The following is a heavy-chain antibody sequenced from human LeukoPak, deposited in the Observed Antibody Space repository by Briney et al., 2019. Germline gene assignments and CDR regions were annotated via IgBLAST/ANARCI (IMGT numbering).Heavy chain of an antibody. D-gene: IGHD1-26*01. J-gene: IGHJ6*02. CDR1: GASVSSFY. CDR3: AGQVGARIRYYYTSGLDV. CDR2: MYYSGTA. Sequence: SETLSLTCTVSGASVSSFYWNWIRQPPGKGLEWIGSMYYSGTANYDPSFRSRVTISLDTSKNEFSLRLKSLTAADTAVYYCAGQVGARIRYYYTSGLDVWGQGTTVAVSS. V-gene: IGHV4-59*02.